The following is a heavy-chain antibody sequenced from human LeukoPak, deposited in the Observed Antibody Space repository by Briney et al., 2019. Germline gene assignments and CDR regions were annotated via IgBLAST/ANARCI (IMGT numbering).Heavy chain of an antibody. J-gene: IGHJ4*02. Sequence: ASVKVSCKASGYTFTDYYMHWVRQAPGQGLEWLGWINPNSGGNNYAQKFQGRVTMTRDTSISTAYMELSRLRSDDTAVYYCAREYYDSSAYNQEAIDYWGQGTLVTVSS. CDR1: GYTFTDYY. CDR3: AREYYDSSAYNQEAIDY. V-gene: IGHV1-2*02. CDR2: INPNSGGN. D-gene: IGHD3-22*01.